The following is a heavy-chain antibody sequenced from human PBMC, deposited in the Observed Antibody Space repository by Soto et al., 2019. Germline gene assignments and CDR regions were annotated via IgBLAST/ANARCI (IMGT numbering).Heavy chain of an antibody. J-gene: IGHJ4*02. CDR3: AKGIAVAAPVVDY. V-gene: IGHV3-30*18. CDR1: GFTFSSYG. D-gene: IGHD6-19*01. Sequence: QVQLVESGGGVVQPGRSLRLSCAASGFTFSSYGMHWVRQAPGKGLEWVAVISYDGSNKYYADSVKGRFTISRDNSKNTLYLQMNSLRAEDTAVYYCAKGIAVAAPVVDYWGQGTLVTVSS. CDR2: ISYDGSNK.